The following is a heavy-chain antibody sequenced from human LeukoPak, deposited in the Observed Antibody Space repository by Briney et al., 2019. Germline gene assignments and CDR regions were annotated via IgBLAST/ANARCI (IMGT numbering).Heavy chain of an antibody. D-gene: IGHD2-2*01. J-gene: IGHJ3*02. CDR3: AKDIVVVPAAIDAFDI. V-gene: IGHV3-23*01. CDR2: MSGSDTGS. Sequence: TGGSLRLSCVASGFTLSSYSMSWVRQAPGKGLEWVSAMSGSDTGSWYADSVKGRFTISRDTSKNTLYLQMNSLRAEDTAVYYCAKDIVVVPAAIDAFDIWGQGTMVTVSS. CDR1: GFTLSSYS.